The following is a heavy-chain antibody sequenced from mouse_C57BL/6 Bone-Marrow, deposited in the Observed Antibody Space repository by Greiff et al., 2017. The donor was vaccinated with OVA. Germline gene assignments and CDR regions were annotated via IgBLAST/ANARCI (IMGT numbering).Heavy chain of an antibody. Sequence: VQVVESGAELVRPGASVTLSCKASGYTFTDYEMHWVKQTPVHGLEWIGVIDPETGGTAYNQKFKGKAILTADKSSSTAYMELRSLTSEDSAVYYWTRGYSNYYAMDYWGQGTSVTVSS. CDR1: GYTFTDYE. V-gene: IGHV1-15*01. CDR3: TRGYSNYYAMDY. D-gene: IGHD2-5*01. J-gene: IGHJ4*01. CDR2: IDPETGGT.